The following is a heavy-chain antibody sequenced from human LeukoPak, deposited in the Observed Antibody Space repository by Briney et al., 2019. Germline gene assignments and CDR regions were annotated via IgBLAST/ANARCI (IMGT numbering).Heavy chain of an antibody. J-gene: IGHJ4*02. V-gene: IGHV4-39*07. D-gene: IGHD1-26*01. CDR1: GGSISSSSYY. Sequence: SETLSLTCTVSGGSISSSSYYWGWIRQPPGKGLEWIGSIYYSGSTYYNPSLKSRVTISVDTSKNQFSLKLSSVTAADTAVYYCARVGGRELLNREFDYWGQGTLVTVSS. CDR2: IYYSGST. CDR3: ARVGGRELLNREFDY.